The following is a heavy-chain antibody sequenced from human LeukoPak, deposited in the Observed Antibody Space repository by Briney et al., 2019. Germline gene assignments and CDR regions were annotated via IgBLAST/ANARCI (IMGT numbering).Heavy chain of an antibody. CDR2: ISHHGSNE. J-gene: IGHJ4*02. Sequence: GGSLRLSCEASGFTFSTYPMHWVRQAPDKGLEWVAMISHHGSNEYYADSVKGRFTISRDNSKNTVYLQMNNPRVEDTAIYYCARVHDTTGYYHYFNSWGQGTLVTVSS. V-gene: IGHV3-30*14. CDR3: ARVHDTTGYYHYFNS. D-gene: IGHD3-9*01. CDR1: GFTFSTYP.